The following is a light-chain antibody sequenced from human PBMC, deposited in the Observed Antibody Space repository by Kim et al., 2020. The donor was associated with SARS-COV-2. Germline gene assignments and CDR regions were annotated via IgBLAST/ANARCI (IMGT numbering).Light chain of an antibody. CDR1: ISNIGAGYN. Sequence: TIPRSGSISNIGAGYNIHWYQQLPGTAPKLLSYCNSNRPSGVPDRFSGSKSGTSASLAITGLQAEDEADYYCQSYDSSLSGSHVVFGGGTQLTVL. CDR2: CNS. CDR3: QSYDSSLSGSHVV. V-gene: IGLV1-40*01. J-gene: IGLJ2*01.